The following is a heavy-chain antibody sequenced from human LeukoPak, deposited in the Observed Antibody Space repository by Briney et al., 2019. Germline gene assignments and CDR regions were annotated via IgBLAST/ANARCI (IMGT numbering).Heavy chain of an antibody. V-gene: IGHV4-39*01. CDR3: ARPVDGDTGAFGI. Sequence: SETLSLTCTVSAGSISSSNYYWGWIRQPPGKGLEWIGSIYYSGRTYYNPSLKSRVTISVDTSKKQFSLKLSSVTAADTAVYYCARPVDGDTGAFGIWGQGTMVTVSS. D-gene: IGHD3-10*01. J-gene: IGHJ3*02. CDR1: AGSISSSNYY. CDR2: IYYSGRT.